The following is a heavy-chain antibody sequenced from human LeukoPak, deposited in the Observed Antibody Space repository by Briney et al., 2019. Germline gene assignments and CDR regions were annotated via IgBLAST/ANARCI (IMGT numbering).Heavy chain of an antibody. Sequence: PSETLSLTCTVSGASISNYYWSWIRQPPGRGLEWIGYIYYSGSTNYNPSLMSRVTISVDTSKNQFSLKLSSVTAADTAVYYCARGRFADALVVVITRPRPENYFDYWGQGTLVTVSS. CDR2: IYYSGST. CDR3: ARGRFADALVVVITRPRPENYFDY. D-gene: IGHD3-22*01. V-gene: IGHV4-59*12. CDR1: GASISNYY. J-gene: IGHJ4*02.